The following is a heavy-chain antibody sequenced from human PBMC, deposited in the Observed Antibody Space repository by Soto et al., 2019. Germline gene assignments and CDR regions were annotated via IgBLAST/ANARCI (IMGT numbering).Heavy chain of an antibody. CDR1: GFTFSTYV. V-gene: IGHV3-23*01. D-gene: IGHD6-19*01. J-gene: IGHJ4*02. CDR3: VKGGWLAQN. CDR2: ISVSGDNT. Sequence: GSLRLSCAASGFTFSTYVMSWVRQAPGKGLEWVSAISVSGDNTYYADSVKGRFTTSRDSSRNTLSLQMNSLRVEDTAIYYCVKGGWLAQNWGQGALVTVSS.